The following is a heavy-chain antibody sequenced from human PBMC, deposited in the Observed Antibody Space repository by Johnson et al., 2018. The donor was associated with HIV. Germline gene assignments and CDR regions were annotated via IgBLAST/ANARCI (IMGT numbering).Heavy chain of an antibody. CDR2: LSDDASNK. Sequence: QVQLVEPGGGVVQPGKSLTLSCVGSGLSFSNFGIHRVRQAPGKGPEWVVVLSDDASNKYYVDSVKGRITISRANSKNTLYRQLNSLRSEDTAVYYCAKDRGRPGIPAAFDIWGQGTMVTVSS. CDR1: GLSFSNFG. J-gene: IGHJ3*02. V-gene: IGHV3-30*18. CDR3: AKDRGRPGIPAAFDI. D-gene: IGHD3-10*01.